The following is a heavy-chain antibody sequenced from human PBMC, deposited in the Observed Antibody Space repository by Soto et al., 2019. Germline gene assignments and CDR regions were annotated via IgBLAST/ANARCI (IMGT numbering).Heavy chain of an antibody. V-gene: IGHV3-30-3*01. CDR3: ARDTGPNGYNYYYFGMDV. D-gene: IGHD5-18*01. CDR2: ISYDGSDK. J-gene: IGHJ6*02. Sequence: GGSLRLSCAASGFTFSNYAMYWVRQAPGEGLEWVAVISYDGSDKYNANSVKGRFTISRDNSKNTLYLQMNSLRAEDTAVYYCARDTGPNGYNYYYFGMDVWGQGTTVTVSS. CDR1: GFTFSNYA.